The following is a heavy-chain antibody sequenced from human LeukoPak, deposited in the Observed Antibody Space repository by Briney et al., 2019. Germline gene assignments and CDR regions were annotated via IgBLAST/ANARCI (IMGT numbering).Heavy chain of an antibody. J-gene: IGHJ4*02. CDR3: ARSSSGYSGRADY. Sequence: SETLSLTCTVSGGSISSSSYYWGWIRQPPGKGLEWIGSIYYSGSTYYNPSLKSRVTISVDTSKNQFSLKLSSVTAADTAVYYCARSSSGYSGRADYWGQGTLVTVSS. CDR2: IYYSGST. V-gene: IGHV4-39*07. D-gene: IGHD3-22*01. CDR1: GGSISSSSYY.